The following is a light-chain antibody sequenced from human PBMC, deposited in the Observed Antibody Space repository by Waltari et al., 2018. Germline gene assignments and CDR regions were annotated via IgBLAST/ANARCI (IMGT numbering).Light chain of an antibody. V-gene: IGKV2-30*01. CDR1: QGLVFGDGNTY. CDR2: SVS. J-gene: IGKJ2*01. CDR3: MQGTHWPHT. Sequence: DAVMTQSPLSLSVTLGQPASISCKSSQGLVFGDGNTYLNWFQQKPGQSPRRLIYSVSNRDFRVPDRFSGSGSGTDFTLRISRVEADDVGFYYCMQGTHWPHTFGQGTRLEIK.